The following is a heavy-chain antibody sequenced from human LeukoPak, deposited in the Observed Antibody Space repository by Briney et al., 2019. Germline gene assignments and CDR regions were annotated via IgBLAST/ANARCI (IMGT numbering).Heavy chain of an antibody. CDR3: AREVATVVTHFDY. CDR1: GGSISSSSYY. D-gene: IGHD4-23*01. J-gene: IGHJ4*02. Sequence: SETLSLTCTVSGGSISSSSYYWGWIRQPPGKGLEWIGSIYYSGSTYYNPSLKSRVTISVDTSKNQFSLKLSSVTAADTAVYYCAREVATVVTHFDYWGQGTLVTVSP. CDR2: IYYSGST. V-gene: IGHV4-39*07.